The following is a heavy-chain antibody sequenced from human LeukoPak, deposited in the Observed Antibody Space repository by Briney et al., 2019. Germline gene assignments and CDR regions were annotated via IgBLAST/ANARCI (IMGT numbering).Heavy chain of an antibody. CDR2: IYISGST. V-gene: IGHV4-4*07. J-gene: IGHJ4*02. D-gene: IGHD3-3*01. Sequence: PSETLSLTCTVSGCSINSYYWNWIRQPAGKGLDWIGRIYISGSTNYNPSLNSRVTMSVDTSKNQFSLKLSSVTAADTAVYYCARAATITMFDYWGQGTLVTVSS. CDR1: GCSINSYY. CDR3: ARAATITMFDY.